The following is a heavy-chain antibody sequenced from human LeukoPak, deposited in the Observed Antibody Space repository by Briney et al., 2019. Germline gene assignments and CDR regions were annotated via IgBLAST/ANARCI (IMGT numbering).Heavy chain of an antibody. CDR2: VRYDGSIQ. Sequence: GGSLRLSCAASGFTFSSYAMSWVRQAPGKGLDWVAFVRYDGSIQYYADSVKGRFAISRDNSKDTVSLQMNSLRPEDTAVYYCGKGSSTSACPDYWGQGTLVTVSS. CDR1: GFTFSSYA. D-gene: IGHD6-19*01. V-gene: IGHV3-30*02. CDR3: GKGSSTSACPDY. J-gene: IGHJ4*02.